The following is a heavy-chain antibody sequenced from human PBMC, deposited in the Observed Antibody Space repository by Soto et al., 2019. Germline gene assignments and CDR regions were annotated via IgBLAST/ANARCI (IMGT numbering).Heavy chain of an antibody. D-gene: IGHD2-2*01. CDR3: ARTVIVVVPAAISRYNWCER. Sequence: SETLSLTCTVSGGSISSYYWSWIRQHPGKGLEWIGYIYYSGSTNYNPSLKSRVTISVDTSKNQFSLKLSSVTAADTAVYYCARTVIVVVPAAISRYNWCERWGKGTMVTVSS. J-gene: IGHJ5*02. CDR2: IYYSGST. V-gene: IGHV4-59*01. CDR1: GGSISSYY.